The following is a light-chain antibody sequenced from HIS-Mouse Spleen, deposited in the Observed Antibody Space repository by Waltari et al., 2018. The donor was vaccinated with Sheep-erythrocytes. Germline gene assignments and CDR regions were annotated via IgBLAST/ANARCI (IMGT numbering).Light chain of an antibody. CDR2: LGS. CDR3: MQALQTPPWT. Sequence: DIVMTQSPLPLPVTPGEPASIPRTSSQSLLHSNGYNYLDWYLQKPGQSPQLLIYLGSNRASGVPDRFSGSGSGTDFTLKISRVEAEDVGVYYCMQALQTPPWTFGQGTKVEIK. J-gene: IGKJ1*01. V-gene: IGKV2-28*01. CDR1: QSLLHSNGYNY.